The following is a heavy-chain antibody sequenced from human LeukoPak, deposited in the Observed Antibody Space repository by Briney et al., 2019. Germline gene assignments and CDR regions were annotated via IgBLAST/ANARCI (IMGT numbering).Heavy chain of an antibody. D-gene: IGHD5-18*01. Sequence: SVKVSCKASGGTFSSYAISWVRQAPGQGLEWMGGIIPIFGTANYAQKFQGRVTITADESTSTAYMELSSLRSEDTAVYYCARNRRGDTAMDANYYYYYYMDVWGKGTTVTVSS. CDR1: GGTFSSYA. CDR3: ARNRRGDTAMDANYYYYYYMDV. V-gene: IGHV1-69*13. J-gene: IGHJ6*03. CDR2: IIPIFGTA.